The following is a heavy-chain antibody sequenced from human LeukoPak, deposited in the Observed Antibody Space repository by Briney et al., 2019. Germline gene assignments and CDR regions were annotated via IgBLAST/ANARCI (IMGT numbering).Heavy chain of an antibody. CDR1: GFTFSSYA. Sequence: GGSLRLSCAASGFTFSSYAMSWVRQAPGKGLEWVSAISGSGGSTYYADSVKGRFTISRDNSKNTLYLQMNSLRAEDTAVYYRAIAAAGTGYFDYWGQGTLVTVSS. V-gene: IGHV3-23*01. D-gene: IGHD6-13*01. CDR2: ISGSGGST. CDR3: AIAAAGTGYFDY. J-gene: IGHJ4*02.